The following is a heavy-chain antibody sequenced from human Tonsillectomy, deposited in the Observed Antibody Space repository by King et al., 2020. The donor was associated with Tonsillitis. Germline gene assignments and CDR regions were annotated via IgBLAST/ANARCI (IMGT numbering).Heavy chain of an antibody. CDR2: IKSITDGGTT. CDR3: TTVGYSSGPSVRYYFDY. V-gene: IGHV3-15*01. J-gene: IGHJ4*02. CDR1: GFTFSNAW. Sequence: VQLVESGGGLVKPGGSLRLSCAASGFTFSNAWMSWVRQAPGKGLEWVCRIKSITDGGTTCYAAPVKGRFTISRDDSKNTLDLQMNSLKTEDTAVYYCTTVGYSSGPSVRYYFDYWGQGTLVTVSS. D-gene: IGHD6-19*01.